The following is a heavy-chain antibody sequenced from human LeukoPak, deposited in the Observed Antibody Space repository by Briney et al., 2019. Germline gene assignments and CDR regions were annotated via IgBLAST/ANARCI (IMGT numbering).Heavy chain of an antibody. CDR3: AREEATIPHFDY. CDR2: IYYSGST. J-gene: IGHJ4*02. CDR1: GGPISSGGYY. V-gene: IGHV4-31*03. Sequence: PSETLSLTCTVSGGPISSGGYYWSWIRQHPGKGLEWIGYIYYSGSTYYNPSLKSRVTISVDTSKNQFSLKLSSVTAADTAVYYCAREEATIPHFDYWGQGTLVTVSS. D-gene: IGHD5-12*01.